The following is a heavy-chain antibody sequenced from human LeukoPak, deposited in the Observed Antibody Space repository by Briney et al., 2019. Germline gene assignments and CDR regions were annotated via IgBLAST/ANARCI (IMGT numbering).Heavy chain of an antibody. Sequence: GESLKISCKGSGYSFTNYWIAWVRQMPGRGLEWVVIINPSDSDTRYSPSFQGQVTISADKSISTAYPQWSSLKASDSAMYYCARAWNFDYWGQGTLVTVSS. V-gene: IGHV5-51*01. CDR2: INPSDSDT. J-gene: IGHJ4*02. CDR3: ARAWNFDY. CDR1: GYSFTNYW. D-gene: IGHD1-1*01.